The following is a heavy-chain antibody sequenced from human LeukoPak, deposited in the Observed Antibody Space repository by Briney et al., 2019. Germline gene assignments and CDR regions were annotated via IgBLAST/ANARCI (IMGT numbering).Heavy chain of an antibody. CDR2: ISGSGGST. CDR3: AKDADFWSGYGYYYGMGV. Sequence: GALGLSWSTFWFTLSSYCMSLVRPAPGEGVGLGFGISGSGGSTYYANSVKGRFTISRDNSKNTLYLQMNSLRAEDTAVYYCAKDADFWSGYGYYYGMGVWGQGTTVTVSS. V-gene: IGHV3-23*01. J-gene: IGHJ6*02. CDR1: WFTLSSYC. D-gene: IGHD3-3*01.